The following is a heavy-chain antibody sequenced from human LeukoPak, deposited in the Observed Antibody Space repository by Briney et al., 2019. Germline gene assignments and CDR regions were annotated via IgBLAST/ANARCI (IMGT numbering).Heavy chain of an antibody. CDR3: TIGKLASRRGSWFDP. CDR2: MNPNRGNT. D-gene: IGHD6-6*01. CDR1: GYTFTSYD. Sequence: ASVKVSCKTSGYTFTSYDINWARQATGQGLEWMGWMNPNRGNTGYAQKFQGRVTMTRNTSISTAYMDLSSLTSEDTAVYYCTIGKLASRRGSWFDPWGQGTLVTVSS. J-gene: IGHJ5*02. V-gene: IGHV1-8*02.